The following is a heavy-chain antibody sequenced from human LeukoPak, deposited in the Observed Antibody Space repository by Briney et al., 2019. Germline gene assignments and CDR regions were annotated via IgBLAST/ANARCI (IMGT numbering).Heavy chain of an antibody. D-gene: IGHD6-13*01. CDR2: IYYSGST. J-gene: IGHJ4*02. Sequence: PSETLSLTCTVSGGSISSSSYYWGWIRQPPGKGLEWIGSIYYSGSTYYNPSLKSRVTISVDTSKNQFSLKLSSVTAADTAVYYCAREGAAAGRGNFDYWGQGTLVTVSS. CDR1: GGSISSSSYY. V-gene: IGHV4-39*07. CDR3: AREGAAAGRGNFDY.